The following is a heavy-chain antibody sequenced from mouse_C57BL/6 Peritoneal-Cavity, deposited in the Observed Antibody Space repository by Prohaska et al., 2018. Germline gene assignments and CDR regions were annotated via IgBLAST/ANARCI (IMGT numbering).Heavy chain of an antibody. J-gene: IGHJ3*01. CDR2: IYPGSGNN. Sequence: QIQLQQSGPELVKPGASVKISCKASGYTFTDYYINWVKQRPGQGLEWIGWIYPGSGNNKYNENVKGKATLTVDTSSSTAYMQLSSLTSEDSAVYFCARNYYGSSFAYWGQGTLVTVSA. CDR1: GYTFTDYY. CDR3: ARNYYGSSFAY. D-gene: IGHD1-1*01. V-gene: IGHV1-84*01.